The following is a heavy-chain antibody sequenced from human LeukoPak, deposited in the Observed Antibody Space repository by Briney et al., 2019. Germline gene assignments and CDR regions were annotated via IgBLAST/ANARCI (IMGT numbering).Heavy chain of an antibody. CDR1: GFTFSSYW. D-gene: IGHD2/OR15-2a*01. CDR2: IKQDGSEK. CDR3: ARGPPCREYCSLEFYFDY. V-gene: IGHV3-7*05. J-gene: IGHJ4*02. Sequence: GGSLRPSCAASGFTFSSYWMSWVRQAPGKGLEWVANIKQDGSEKYYVDSVKGRFTISRDNAKNSLYLQMNSLRAEDTAVYYCARGPPCREYCSLEFYFDYWGQGTLVTVSS.